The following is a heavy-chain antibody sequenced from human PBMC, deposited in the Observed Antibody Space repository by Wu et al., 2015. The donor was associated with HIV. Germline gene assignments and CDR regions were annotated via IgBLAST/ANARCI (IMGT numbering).Heavy chain of an antibody. Sequence: QVQLVQSGAEVKEPGASVKVSCQASGYTFTGYYIHWLRQSPGQGLEWIGWINPNSGDTNSAQRFQDRVTMTRDTSITTAYMELRGLRSDDTAMYYCARDSPLDCGELLRDVWGKGTTVTVSS. J-gene: IGHJ6*04. D-gene: IGHD1-26*01. V-gene: IGHV1-2*02. CDR3: ARDSPLDCGELLRDV. CDR2: INPNSGDT. CDR1: GYTFTGYY.